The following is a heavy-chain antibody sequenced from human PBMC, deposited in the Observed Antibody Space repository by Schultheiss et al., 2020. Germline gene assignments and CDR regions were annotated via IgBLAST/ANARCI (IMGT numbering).Heavy chain of an antibody. CDR1: GYSFGRHW. CDR2: IYPDDSDT. J-gene: IGHJ6*02. D-gene: IGHD6-6*01. V-gene: IGHV5-51*01. Sequence: GESLKISCKGSGYSFGRHWIAWVRQVPGKGLEWMGIIYPDDSDTRYSPSFQGQVTISADKSISTAYLQWSSLKASDTAIYYCARSSSSVSNYYYYYGMDVWGQGTTVTVSS. CDR3: ARSSSSVSNYYYYYGMDV.